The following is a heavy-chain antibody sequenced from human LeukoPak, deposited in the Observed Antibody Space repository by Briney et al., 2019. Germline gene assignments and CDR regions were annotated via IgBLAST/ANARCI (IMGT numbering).Heavy chain of an antibody. D-gene: IGHD5-18*01. CDR2: ISYSGST. J-gene: IGHJ4*02. CDR3: ARLDGFSYGYLYYFDH. Sequence: SETLSLACTVSGGSVASNPYYWGWIRQLPGQGLEWIGTISYSGSTYYNPSLKSRLTISVDTSKNQFSLKLSPVAAADTAVYYCARLDGFSYGYLYYFDHWGQGTLVTVSS. V-gene: IGHV4-39*01. CDR1: GGSVASNPYY.